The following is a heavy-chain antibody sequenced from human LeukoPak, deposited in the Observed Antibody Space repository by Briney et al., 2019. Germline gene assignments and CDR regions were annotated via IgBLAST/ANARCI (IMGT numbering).Heavy chain of an antibody. V-gene: IGHV3-21*01. J-gene: IGHJ6*03. CDR1: GFTFSSYS. CDR3: TRGLRGDGYNYYYYYYYMDV. D-gene: IGHD5-24*01. Sequence: PGGSLRLSCAASGFTFSSYSMNWVRQAPGKGLEWVSSISSSSSYIYYADSVKGRFTISRDNAKNSLYLQMNSLRAEDTAVYYCTRGLRGDGYNYYYYYYYMDVWGKGTTVTVSS. CDR2: ISSSSSYI.